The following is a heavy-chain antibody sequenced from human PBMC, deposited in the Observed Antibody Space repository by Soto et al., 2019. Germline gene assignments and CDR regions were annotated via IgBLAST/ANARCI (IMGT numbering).Heavy chain of an antibody. CDR1: GCSFTTYW. CDR3: ARRGAAFDY. D-gene: IGHD3-10*01. V-gene: IGHV5-51*01. CDR2: IYPSDSDT. Sequence: PGESLKISCKASGCSFTTYWIGWVRQMPGKGLESMGIIYPSDSDTRYSPSFQGQVTFSADRSITTAYLQWSSLKASDTGMYYCARRGAAFDYWGQGTLVTVSS. J-gene: IGHJ4*02.